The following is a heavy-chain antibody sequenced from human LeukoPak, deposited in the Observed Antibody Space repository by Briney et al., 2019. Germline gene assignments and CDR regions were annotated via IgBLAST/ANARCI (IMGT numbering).Heavy chain of an antibody. D-gene: IGHD3-10*01. V-gene: IGHV4-34*01. Sequence: PSETLSLTCAVYGGSFSGYYWSWIRQPPGKGLEWIGEINHSGSTNYNPSLKSRVTISVDTSKNQFSLKLSSVTAADTAVYYCARGRILWFGELSCPFDYWGQGTLVTVSS. J-gene: IGHJ4*02. CDR1: GGSFSGYY. CDR2: INHSGST. CDR3: ARGRILWFGELSCPFDY.